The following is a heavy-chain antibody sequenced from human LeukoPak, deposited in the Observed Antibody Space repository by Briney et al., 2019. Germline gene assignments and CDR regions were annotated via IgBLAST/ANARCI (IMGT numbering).Heavy chain of an antibody. CDR3: ARSAGNVLTGDYSYFDY. CDR1: GFTFSSYE. J-gene: IGHJ4*02. D-gene: IGHD3-9*01. CDR2: ISGSSSYI. Sequence: PGGSLRLSCAASGFTFSSYEMNWVRQAPGKGLEWVSSISGSSSYIYYADSVKGRFTISRDNTKNSLYLQMNSLRAEDTAVYYCARSAGNVLTGDYSYFDYWGQGTLITVSS. V-gene: IGHV3-21*06.